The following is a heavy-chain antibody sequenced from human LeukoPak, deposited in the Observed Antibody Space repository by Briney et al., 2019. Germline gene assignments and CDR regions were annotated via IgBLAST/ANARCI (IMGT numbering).Heavy chain of an antibody. J-gene: IGHJ4*02. Sequence: SETLSLTCTVSGGSISSYYWSWIRQPPGKGLEWIGYIYYSGSTNYNPSLKSRVTISVDTSKNQFPLKLSSVTAADTAVYYCARFNDYGDYLFDYWGQGTLVTVSS. V-gene: IGHV4-59*01. CDR1: GGSISSYY. CDR3: ARFNDYGDYLFDY. CDR2: IYYSGST. D-gene: IGHD4-17*01.